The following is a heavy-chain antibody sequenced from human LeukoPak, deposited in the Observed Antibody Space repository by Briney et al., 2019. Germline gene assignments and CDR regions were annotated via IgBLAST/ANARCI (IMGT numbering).Heavy chain of an antibody. CDR3: ARYDFNKYFDY. CDR1: DDSITIYY. Sequence: SETLSLTCTVSDDSITIYYWSWIRQPPGKGLEWIGYIDHTGITNYNPSLNSRVTISRDTSKNHFSLELSSATAADTAVYYCARYDFNKYFDYWGQGILVTVSS. CDR2: IDHTGIT. V-gene: IGHV4-59*01. J-gene: IGHJ4*02. D-gene: IGHD3-3*01.